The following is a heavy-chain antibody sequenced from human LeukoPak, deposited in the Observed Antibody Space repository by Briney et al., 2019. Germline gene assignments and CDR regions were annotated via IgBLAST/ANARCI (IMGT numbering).Heavy chain of an antibody. CDR2: IYYSGST. J-gene: IGHJ4*02. CDR1: GGSISSGGYY. V-gene: IGHV4-61*08. CDR3: ARTYYDILTGYGNFDY. D-gene: IGHD3-9*01. Sequence: SQTLSLTCTVSGGSISSGGYYWSWIRQHPGKGLEWIGYIYYSGSTNYNPSLKSRVTISVDTSKNQFSLKLSSVTAADTAVYYCARTYYDILTGYGNFDYWGQGTLVTVSS.